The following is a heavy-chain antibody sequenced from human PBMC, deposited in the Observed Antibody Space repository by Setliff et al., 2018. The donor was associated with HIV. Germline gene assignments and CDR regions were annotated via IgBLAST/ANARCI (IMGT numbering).Heavy chain of an antibody. CDR1: GVTFTTDP. CDR3: ARARRIIGNVDSHFYYMDL. Sequence: GASVKVSCKASGVTFTTDPFTWVRRAPGQGLEWMGRIIPMFGTSTYAQKFEGRVTITADKSTNTTFLEVSGLRYEDTATYFCARARRIIGNVDSHFYYMDLWGKGTTVTVSS. J-gene: IGHJ6*03. D-gene: IGHD1-20*01. V-gene: IGHV1-69*06. CDR2: IIPMFGTS.